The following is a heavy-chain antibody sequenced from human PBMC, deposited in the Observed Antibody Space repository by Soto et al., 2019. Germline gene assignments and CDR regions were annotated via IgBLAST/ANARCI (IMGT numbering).Heavy chain of an antibody. CDR3: ARDLLSGYRSQFAAEYFQL. V-gene: IGHV1-69*08. Sequence: QVQLVQSGAEVKKPGSSVKVSCKASGGTFSSYTISWVRQAPGQGLEWMGRIIPILGIANYAQQFQGRVTITADKSTSTAYRELSSLRSEDTAVYYCARDLLSGYRSQFAAEYFQLWGQGTLVTVSS. D-gene: IGHD2-15*01. J-gene: IGHJ1*01. CDR1: GGTFSSYT. CDR2: IIPILGIA.